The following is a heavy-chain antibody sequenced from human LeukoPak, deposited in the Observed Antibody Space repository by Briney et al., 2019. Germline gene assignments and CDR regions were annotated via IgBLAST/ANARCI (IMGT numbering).Heavy chain of an antibody. CDR3: ARLRYFDWLSNDY. CDR1: GFAFSSYW. D-gene: IGHD3-9*01. V-gene: IGHV3-7*01. Sequence: GGSLRLSCAASGFAFSSYWMTWVRQAPGKGLEWVANVNQDGSETYYVDSVKGRFTISRDNAKNSLYLQMNSLRAEDTAVYHCARLRYFDWLSNDYWGQGTLVTVSS. CDR2: VNQDGSET. J-gene: IGHJ4*02.